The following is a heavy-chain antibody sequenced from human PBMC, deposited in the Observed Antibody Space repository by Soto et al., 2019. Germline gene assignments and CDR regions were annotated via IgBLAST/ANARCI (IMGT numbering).Heavy chain of an antibody. J-gene: IGHJ5*02. D-gene: IGHD3-3*01. V-gene: IGHV4-39*01. Sequence: QVQLQESGPGLVKPSETLSLTCTVSGGSISRSADYWGWVRQPPGKGLEWIAGIYYTGTTYHNPSLKSRVAISADTSKNQISLTLGSVTAADTAVYYRVRRGLAWWFDPWGQGTLVTVSS. CDR3: VRRGLAWWFDP. CDR2: IYYTGTT. CDR1: GGSISRSADY.